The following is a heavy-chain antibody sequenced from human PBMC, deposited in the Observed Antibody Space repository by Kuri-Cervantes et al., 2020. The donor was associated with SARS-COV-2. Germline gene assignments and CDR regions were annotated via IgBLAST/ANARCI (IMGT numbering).Heavy chain of an antibody. CDR1: GGSFSGYY. J-gene: IGHJ4*02. Sequence: GSLRLSCAVYGGSFSGYYWSWIRQPPGKGLEWIGEINHSGSTNYNPSLKSRVTISVDTSKNQFSLKLSSVTAADTAVYYCARQIRASSSYDYWGQGTLVTVSS. D-gene: IGHD6-6*01. CDR3: ARQIRASSSYDY. V-gene: IGHV4-34*01. CDR2: INHSGST.